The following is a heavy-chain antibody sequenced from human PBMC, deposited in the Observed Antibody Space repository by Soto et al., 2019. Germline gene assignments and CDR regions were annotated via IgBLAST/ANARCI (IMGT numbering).Heavy chain of an antibody. V-gene: IGHV4-39*01. Sequence: QLQLQESGPGLVKPSETLSLTCTVSGGSISSSSYYWGWIRQPPGKGLEWIGSIYYSGSTYYNPSLKSRVTISVDTSKNQFSLKLSSVTAADTAVYYCARLWEPPGGYFQHWGQGTLVTVSS. CDR2: IYYSGST. J-gene: IGHJ1*01. D-gene: IGHD1-26*01. CDR3: ARLWEPPGGYFQH. CDR1: GGSISSSSYY.